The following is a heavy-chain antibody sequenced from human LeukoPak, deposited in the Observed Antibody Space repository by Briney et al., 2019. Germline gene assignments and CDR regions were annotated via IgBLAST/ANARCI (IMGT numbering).Heavy chain of an antibody. CDR3: ARRLAVASYTDY. D-gene: IGHD6-19*01. J-gene: IGHJ4*02. V-gene: IGHV1-18*01. Sequence: GASVKVSCKASGYTFTSYGISWVRQAPGQGLEWMGWISAYNGNTNYAQKLQGRVTMTTDTSTSTVYMELRSLRSDDTAVYYCARRLAVASYTDYWGQGTLVTVSS. CDR2: ISAYNGNT. CDR1: GYTFTSYG.